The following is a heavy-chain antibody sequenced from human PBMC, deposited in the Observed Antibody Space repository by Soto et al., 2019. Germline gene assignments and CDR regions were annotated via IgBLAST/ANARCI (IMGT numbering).Heavy chain of an antibody. CDR3: ARGQLGAFDL. V-gene: IGHV3-74*01. CDR1: GFTFSYYW. J-gene: IGHJ3*01. D-gene: IGHD3-16*01. Sequence: DVQLVESGGGSVQPGGSLSLSCAATGFTFSYYWMHWVRQAPGKGLVWVSRIHSDGSSTTDADSVKGRFTISRDNAKSPLYLQMNGLRAEDTAVYYCARGQLGAFDLWGQGTMVTVAS. CDR2: IHSDGSST.